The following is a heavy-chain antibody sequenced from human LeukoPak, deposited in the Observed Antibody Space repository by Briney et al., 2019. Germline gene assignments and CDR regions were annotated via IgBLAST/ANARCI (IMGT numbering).Heavy chain of an antibody. Sequence: EPSETLSLTCAVYGGSFSGYYWTWIRQPPGKGLEWIGEINHSGSTNYNPSLKSRVTISIDTSKNQFSLKLSSVTAADTAMYFCARGNDQNWFDPWGQGTLVTVSS. CDR2: INHSGST. CDR1: GGSFSGYY. J-gene: IGHJ5*02. V-gene: IGHV4-34*01. CDR3: ARGNDQNWFDP.